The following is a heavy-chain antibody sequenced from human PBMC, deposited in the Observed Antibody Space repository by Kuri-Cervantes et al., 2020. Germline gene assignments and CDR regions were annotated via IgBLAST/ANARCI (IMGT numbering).Heavy chain of an antibody. CDR2: VYYSGST. J-gene: IGHJ6*03. CDR1: GGSISSGDYY. V-gene: IGHV4-30-4*08. D-gene: IGHD2-2*01. CDR3: AKDRPRYCSRSSCHGAFYMDV. Sequence: SETLSLTCTVSGGSISSGDYYWSWIRQPPGKGLEWIGYVYYSGSTYYNPSLKSRVTISVDTSKNQFSLKLRSVTAADTAVYYCAKDRPRYCSRSSCHGAFYMDVWGRGTMVTVSS.